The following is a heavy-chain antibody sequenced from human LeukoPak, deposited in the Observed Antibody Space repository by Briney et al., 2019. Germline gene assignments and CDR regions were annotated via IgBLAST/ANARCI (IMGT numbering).Heavy chain of an antibody. CDR3: AIVVSGLPFDY. D-gene: IGHD2-15*01. V-gene: IGHV3-30*03. Sequence: GGALRLSCAASGFTFSSYWMTWVRQAPGKGLEWVAVISYDGSNKYYADSVKGRFTISRDNSKNTLYLQMNSLRAEDTAVYYCAIVVSGLPFDYWGQGTLVTVSS. CDR1: GFTFSSYW. CDR2: ISYDGSNK. J-gene: IGHJ4*02.